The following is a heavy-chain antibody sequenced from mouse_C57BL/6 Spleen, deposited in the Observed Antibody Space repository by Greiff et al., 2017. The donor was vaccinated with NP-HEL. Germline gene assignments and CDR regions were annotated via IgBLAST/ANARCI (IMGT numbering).Heavy chain of an antibody. CDR1: GYTFTSYW. D-gene: IGHD2-3*01. CDR2: IDPSDSYT. V-gene: IGHV1-50*01. J-gene: IGHJ4*01. Sequence: QVQLQQPGAELVKPGASVKLSCKASGYTFTSYWMQWVKQRPGQGLEWIGEIDPSDSYTNYNQKFKGKATLTVDTSSSTAYMQLSSLTSEDSAVYYCARYDGYFHKGAMDYWGQGTSVTVSS. CDR3: ARYDGYFHKGAMDY.